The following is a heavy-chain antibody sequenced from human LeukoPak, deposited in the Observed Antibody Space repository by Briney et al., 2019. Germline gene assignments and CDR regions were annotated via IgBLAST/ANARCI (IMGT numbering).Heavy chain of an antibody. CDR3: AKSQREACCYGMDV. Sequence: GGSLRLSCTASRFTFSNYAMNWVRRAPGKGLEWVSAISGSGSNTYYADSVKDRFTISRDNSKNSLYLQMNSLRAKDTAVYYCAKSQREACCYGMDVWGQGTTVTVS. CDR2: ISGSGSNT. CDR1: RFTFSNYA. D-gene: IGHD1-26*01. V-gene: IGHV3-23*01. J-gene: IGHJ6*02.